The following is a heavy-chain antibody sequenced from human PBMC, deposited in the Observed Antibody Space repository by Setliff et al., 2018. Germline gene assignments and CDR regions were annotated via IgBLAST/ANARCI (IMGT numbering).Heavy chain of an antibody. J-gene: IGHJ4*02. CDR2: IYTSGST. V-gene: IGHV4-61*09. CDR3: ARRYNFWSGYLDY. Sequence: ASETLSLTCTVSGGSISSGSYYWSWIRQPAGKGLEWIGHIYTSGSTNYNPSLKSRVTISVDTSKNQFSLKLSSVTAADTAVYYCARRYNFWSGYLDYWGQGTLVTVSS. D-gene: IGHD3-3*01. CDR1: GGSISSGSYY.